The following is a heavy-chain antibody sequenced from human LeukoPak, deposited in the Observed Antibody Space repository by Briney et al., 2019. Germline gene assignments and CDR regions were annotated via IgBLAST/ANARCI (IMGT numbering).Heavy chain of an antibody. Sequence: GASVKVSRKASGYTFTSYGISWVRQTPGQGLEWMGWISAYNGNTNYAQKLQGRVTMTTDASTSTAYMELRSLRSDDTAVYYCARGAAAVYYYYMDVWGKGTTVTVSS. CDR1: GYTFTSYG. V-gene: IGHV1-18*01. J-gene: IGHJ6*03. CDR2: ISAYNGNT. D-gene: IGHD6-13*01. CDR3: ARGAAAVYYYYMDV.